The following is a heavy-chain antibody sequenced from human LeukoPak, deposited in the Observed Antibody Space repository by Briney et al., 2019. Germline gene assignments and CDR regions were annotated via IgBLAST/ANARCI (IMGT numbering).Heavy chain of an antibody. CDR3: AKGSRMKYYYDSSGYYTD. V-gene: IGHV3-23*01. J-gene: IGHJ4*02. D-gene: IGHD3-22*01. CDR2: ISGSGGST. Sequence: GGSLRLSCAASGFTLSSYAMSWVRQARGKGVEWVSAISGSGGSTYYADSVKGRFTISRDNSKNTLYLQMNSLRAEDTAVYYCAKGSRMKYYYDSSGYYTDWGQGTLVTVSS. CDR1: GFTLSSYA.